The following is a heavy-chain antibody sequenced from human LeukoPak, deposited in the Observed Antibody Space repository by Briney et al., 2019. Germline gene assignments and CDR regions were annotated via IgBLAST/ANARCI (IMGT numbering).Heavy chain of an antibody. CDR2: INHDGGDK. CDR1: GFLFRNYW. V-gene: IGHV3-7*02. CDR3: AITGGPTVTAFDL. D-gene: IGHD4-17*01. J-gene: IGHJ4*02. Sequence: PGGSLTLSCVASGFLFRNYWMSWVRQAPGKGLEWVANINHDGGDKNYVDSVKGRFTISRDNAKSSLYQQMNSLRVEDTAVYYCAITGGPTVTAFDLWGQGILVSVSS.